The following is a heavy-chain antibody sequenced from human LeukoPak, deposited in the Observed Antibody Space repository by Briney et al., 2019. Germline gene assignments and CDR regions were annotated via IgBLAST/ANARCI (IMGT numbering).Heavy chain of an antibody. J-gene: IGHJ6*03. V-gene: IGHV3-30*02. D-gene: IGHD3-22*01. CDR1: GFSFSDYG. CDR3: ARETASSGLYYMDV. CDR2: IRHDGNKK. Sequence: PGGSLRLSCGASGFSFSDYGMHWVRQAPGKGLEWVAFIRHDGNKKYLPDSMKGRFSVSRDNSNNTLYLQMNSLRPEDTAVYFCARETASSGLYYMDVWGKGTTVTVSS.